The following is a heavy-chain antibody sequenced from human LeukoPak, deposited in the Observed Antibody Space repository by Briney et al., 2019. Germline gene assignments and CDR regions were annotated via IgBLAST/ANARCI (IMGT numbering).Heavy chain of an antibody. CDR3: ARRMATVTDAFDI. CDR1: GDSLTSHF. V-gene: IGHV4-59*08. Sequence: PSETLSLTSNVSGDSLTSHFWSWIRQTPGKGLEWIGYVFHSGTTNYSPSLKSRVTISLDTSKKEFYLRLASMTAADNAVYYCARRMATVTDAFDIWGRGTMVSVSS. CDR2: VFHSGTT. J-gene: IGHJ3*02. D-gene: IGHD5-24*01.